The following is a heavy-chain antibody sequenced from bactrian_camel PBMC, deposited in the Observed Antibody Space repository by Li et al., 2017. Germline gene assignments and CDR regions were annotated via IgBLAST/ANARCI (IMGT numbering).Heavy chain of an antibody. CDR1: GFTFSTYD. D-gene: IGHD6*01. J-gene: IGHJ4*01. Sequence: VQLVESGGGLVQPGGSLRLSCATSGFTFSTYDMNWVRQAPGQGLEWVSTIVSSDYSTYYPNSVKGRFTISRDNAKNTLYLQLNGLKTEDTAMYYCAKAVGGSWYDYWGQGTQVTVS. V-gene: IGHV3S40*01. CDR2: IVSSDYST. CDR3: AKAVGGSWYDY.